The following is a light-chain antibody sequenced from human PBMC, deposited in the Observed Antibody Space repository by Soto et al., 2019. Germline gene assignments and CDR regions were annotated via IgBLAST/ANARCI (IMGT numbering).Light chain of an antibody. CDR3: QQYGNSPLT. CDR2: GAS. J-gene: IGKJ4*01. CDR1: QSFSNTY. Sequence: EIVLTQSPGTLSLSPGERATLSCRASQSFSNTYLAWYQQKPGQPPRLLIYGASSRATGIPDRFSGSGSGTDFTLTISRLEPEDFAVYFCQQYGNSPLTFGGGTKVEIK. V-gene: IGKV3-20*01.